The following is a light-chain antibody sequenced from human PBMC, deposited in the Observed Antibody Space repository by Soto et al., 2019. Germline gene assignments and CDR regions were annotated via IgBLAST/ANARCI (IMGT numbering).Light chain of an antibody. J-gene: IGKJ1*01. CDR3: QQYGNSAWT. Sequence: EIVSTQSPGTLSLSPGERATLSCRASQSVSNNYLAWYQQKPGQAPRLLIYGASSRATGIPDRFSGSGSGTDFTLTISRLEPEDFAVYYCQQYGNSAWTFGQGTKVDIK. V-gene: IGKV3-20*01. CDR1: QSVSNNY. CDR2: GAS.